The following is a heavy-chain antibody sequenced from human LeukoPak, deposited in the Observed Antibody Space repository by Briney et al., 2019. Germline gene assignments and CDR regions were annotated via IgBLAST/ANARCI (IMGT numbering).Heavy chain of an antibody. CDR3: ARGGGYYDILTGYYILDY. D-gene: IGHD3-9*01. CDR2: INPSGGST. V-gene: IGHV1-46*01. CDR1: GYTFTSYY. Sequence: ASVKVSCKASGYTFTSYYIHWVRQAPGQGLEWMGIINPSGGSTSCAQKFQGRVTMTRDTSTSTVYMELSSLRSEDTAVYYCARGGGYYDILTGYYILDYWGQGTLVTVSS. J-gene: IGHJ4*02.